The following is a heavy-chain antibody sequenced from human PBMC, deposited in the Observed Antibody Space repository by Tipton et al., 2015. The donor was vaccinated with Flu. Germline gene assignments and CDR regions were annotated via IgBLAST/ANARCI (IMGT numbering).Heavy chain of an antibody. CDR3: ARGDSSNWYLYYFDY. J-gene: IGHJ4*02. CDR2: ISHSGST. V-gene: IGHV4-38-2*01. D-gene: IGHD6-13*01. Sequence: TLSLTCAVSGYSISSDYYWGWIRQPPGKGLEWVGSISHSGSTYYNPSLKSRITISLDTSKNRFSLKLSSVTAADTAVYYCARGDSSNWYLYYFDYRGQGTLVTVSS. CDR1: GYSISSDYY.